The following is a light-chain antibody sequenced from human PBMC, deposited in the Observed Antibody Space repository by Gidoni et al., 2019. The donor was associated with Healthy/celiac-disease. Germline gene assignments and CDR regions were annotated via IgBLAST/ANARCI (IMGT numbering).Light chain of an antibody. Sequence: ALQLTQSPSSLSASVGDRVTIPCRASQGISSALAWYQQKPGKAPKLLIYDVSTLESGVPSRFSGSGSGTDFSLTVSSRQPEDFATYYCQQFHNYPVTFGQGTRLEIK. CDR2: DVS. J-gene: IGKJ5*01. CDR1: QGISSA. CDR3: QQFHNYPVT. V-gene: IGKV1D-13*01.